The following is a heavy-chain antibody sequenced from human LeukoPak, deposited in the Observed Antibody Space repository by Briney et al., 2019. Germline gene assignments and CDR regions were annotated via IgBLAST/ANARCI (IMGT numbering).Heavy chain of an antibody. D-gene: IGHD6-13*01. V-gene: IGHV3-30-3*02. CDR1: GFTFSSYA. Sequence: QPGGSLRLSCAASGFTFSSYAMHWVRQAPGKGLEWVAVISYDGSNKYYADSVKGRFTISRDNSKNTLYLQMNSLRAEDTAVYYCAKEDAAGIYWGQGTLVTVSS. J-gene: IGHJ4*02. CDR3: AKEDAAGIY. CDR2: ISYDGSNK.